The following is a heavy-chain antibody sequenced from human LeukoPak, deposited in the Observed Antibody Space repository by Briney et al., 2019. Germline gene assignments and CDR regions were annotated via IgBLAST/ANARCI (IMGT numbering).Heavy chain of an antibody. D-gene: IGHD2-8*02. V-gene: IGHV3-74*01. CDR2: IHTDGSGT. CDR3: ARGTGLIDY. J-gene: IGHJ4*02. CDR1: GFTFSSYS. Sequence: GGSLRLSCAASGFTFSSYSMHWVRQAPGKGLVWVSRIHTDGSGTGYADSVKGRFTISRDNAKNTLYLQMNSLRAEDTAVYYCARGTGLIDYWGQGTLVTVSS.